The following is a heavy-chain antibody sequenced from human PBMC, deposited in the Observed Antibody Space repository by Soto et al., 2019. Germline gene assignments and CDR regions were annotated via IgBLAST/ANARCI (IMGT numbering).Heavy chain of an antibody. D-gene: IGHD6-19*01. CDR1: GGSFSGYY. J-gene: IGHJ4*02. Sequence: PSETLSLTCAVYGGSFSGYYWSWIRQPPGKGLEWIGEINHSGSTNYNPSLKSRVTISVDTSKNQFSLKLSSVTAADTAVYYCARGDPLIAVAGMYYFDYWGQGTLVTVSS. V-gene: IGHV4-34*01. CDR2: INHSGST. CDR3: ARGDPLIAVAGMYYFDY.